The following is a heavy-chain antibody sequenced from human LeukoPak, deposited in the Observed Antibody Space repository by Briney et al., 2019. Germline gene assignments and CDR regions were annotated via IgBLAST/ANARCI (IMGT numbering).Heavy chain of an antibody. J-gene: IGHJ4*02. CDR1: GGTFSSYA. V-gene: IGHV1-69*13. Sequence: ASVKVSCKASGGTFSSYAISWVRQAPGQGLEWMGGIIPIFGTANYAQKFQGRVTITADESTSTAYMALSSLRSEDTAVYYGARGTPYYDILSGPVGGFYYFDYWGQGTLVTVSS. CDR2: IIPIFGTA. CDR3: ARGTPYYDILSGPVGGFYYFDY. D-gene: IGHD3-9*01.